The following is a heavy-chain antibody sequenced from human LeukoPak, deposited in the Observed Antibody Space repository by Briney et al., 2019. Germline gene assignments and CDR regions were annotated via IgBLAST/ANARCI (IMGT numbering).Heavy chain of an antibody. Sequence: GGSLRLSCAASGFTFSSYGMHWVRQAPGKGLEWVSAISGNGGSTYYADSVKGRFTISRDNSKNTLYLQMNSLRAEDTAVYYCAKDRPITFGGVIVPYFDYWGQGTLVTVSS. CDR2: ISGNGGST. CDR1: GFTFSSYG. J-gene: IGHJ4*02. V-gene: IGHV3-23*01. CDR3: AKDRPITFGGVIVPYFDY. D-gene: IGHD3-16*02.